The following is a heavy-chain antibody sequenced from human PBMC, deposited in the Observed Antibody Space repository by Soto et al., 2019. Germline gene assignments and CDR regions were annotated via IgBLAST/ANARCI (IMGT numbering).Heavy chain of an antibody. V-gene: IGHV3-74*01. CDR1: GFTFSSYW. D-gene: IGHD6-6*01. CDR2: INPDGSST. Sequence: EVQLVESGGGLVQPGGSLRLSCAASGFTFSSYWMHWVRQAPGKGLAWVSRINPDGSSTSYADSVKGRFTISRDNAKNTLYLLMNRLRAEDTGVYYCARGGIAARPNFFYYYWYGMDVWGQGTTVTVSS. CDR3: ARGGIAARPNFFYYYWYGMDV. J-gene: IGHJ6*02.